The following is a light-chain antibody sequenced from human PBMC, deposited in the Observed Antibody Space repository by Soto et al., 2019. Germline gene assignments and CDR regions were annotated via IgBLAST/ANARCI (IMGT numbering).Light chain of an antibody. CDR2: EVS. CDR3: SSYTSSSTLV. V-gene: IGLV2-14*01. CDR1: SSDVGGYKY. Sequence: QSVLTQPASVSGSPGQSITISCTGTSSDVGGYKYVSWYQQQSGKAPKLMIYEVSNRPSGVSNRFSGYKSGNTASLTISGLQAEDEADYYCSSYTSSSTLVFGGGTQLTVL. J-gene: IGLJ7*01.